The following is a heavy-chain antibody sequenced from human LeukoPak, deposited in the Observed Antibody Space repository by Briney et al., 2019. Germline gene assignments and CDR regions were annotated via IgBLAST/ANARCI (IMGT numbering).Heavy chain of an antibody. CDR1: GGSISSYY. D-gene: IGHD1-26*01. CDR2: NSYSGST. J-gene: IGHJ4*02. Sequence: SETLSLTCTVSGGSISSYYWSWIRQPPRKGLEWIGYNSYSGSTNYNPSPTRRDTTSVDTSKNQFSLKLSSVTAADTAVYYCARQESVGATIDYWGQGTLVTVSS. CDR3: ARQESVGATIDY. V-gene: IGHV4-59*01.